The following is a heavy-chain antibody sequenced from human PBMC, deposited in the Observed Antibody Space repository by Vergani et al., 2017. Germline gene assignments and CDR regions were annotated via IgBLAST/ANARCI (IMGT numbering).Heavy chain of an antibody. CDR2: ISAYNGNT. D-gene: IGHD2-2*01. CDR1: GYTFTGYY. Sequence: QVQLVQSGAEVKKPGASVKVSCKASGYTFTGYYMHWVRQAPGQGLEWMGWISAYNGNTNYAQKLQGRVTMTTDTSTSTAYMELRSLRSDDTAVYYCARDFWGSTSDYYYYGKDVWGQGTTVTVSS. J-gene: IGHJ6*02. V-gene: IGHV1-18*04. CDR3: ARDFWGSTSDYYYYGKDV.